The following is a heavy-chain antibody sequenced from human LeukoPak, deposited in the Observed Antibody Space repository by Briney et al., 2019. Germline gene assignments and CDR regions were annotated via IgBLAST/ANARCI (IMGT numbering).Heavy chain of an antibody. Sequence: GGSLRLSCTVSGFSFSSYAVYWVRQAPGKGLEYVSAISSNGDKTYYANSVKGRFTISRDNSKNTLYLQMGSLRDEDMAVYYCARSPRAGYGLLDSWGQGTQVAVSS. J-gene: IGHJ4*02. CDR1: GFSFSSYA. V-gene: IGHV3-64*01. CDR3: ARSPRAGYGLLDS. CDR2: ISSNGDKT. D-gene: IGHD5-18*01.